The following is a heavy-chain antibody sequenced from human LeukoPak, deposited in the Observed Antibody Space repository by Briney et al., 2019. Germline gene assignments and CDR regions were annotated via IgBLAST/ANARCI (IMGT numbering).Heavy chain of an antibody. CDR1: GGSISSSDYY. J-gene: IGHJ2*01. CDR3: ARAPCSGGSCPYWYFDL. Sequence: SETLSLTCTVSGGSISSSDYYWGWIRQPPGKGLEWIGSIYYSGTTYYNPSLKSRVTMSVDTSKNQFSLKLSSVTAADTAVYYCARAPCSGGSCPYWYFDLWGRGTLVTVSS. CDR2: IYYSGTT. D-gene: IGHD2-15*01. V-gene: IGHV4-39*07.